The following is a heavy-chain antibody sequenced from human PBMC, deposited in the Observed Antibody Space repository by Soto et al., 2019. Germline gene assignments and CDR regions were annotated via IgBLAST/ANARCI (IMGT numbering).Heavy chain of an antibody. CDR3: AIYRSGPTLKTWRQLWCDESGWFDP. J-gene: IGHJ5*02. Sequence: ASVKVSCKASGCTFTSYAMNWVRQAPGQRLEWMGWINAGNGNTKYSQKFQGRVTITRDTSASTAYMELSSLRSEDTAVYYCAIYRSGPTLKTWRQLWCDESGWFDPWGQGTLVTVSS. CDR2: INAGNGNT. V-gene: IGHV1-3*01. CDR1: GCTFTSYA. D-gene: IGHD5-18*01.